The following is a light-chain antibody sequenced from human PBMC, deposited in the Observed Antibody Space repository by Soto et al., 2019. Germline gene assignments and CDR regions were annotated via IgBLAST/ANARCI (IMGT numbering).Light chain of an antibody. CDR3: SSYAGSNLV. CDR2: EVS. V-gene: IGLV2-8*01. CDR1: SSDVGGYNY. Sequence: QSALTQPPSASGSHGQSVNISCTGTSSDVGGYNYVSWYQQHPRKAPKVMIYEVSKRPSGVPDRFSGSKSGNTASLTVSGLQAEDEADYYCSSYAGSNLVFGGGTKLTVL. J-gene: IGLJ2*01.